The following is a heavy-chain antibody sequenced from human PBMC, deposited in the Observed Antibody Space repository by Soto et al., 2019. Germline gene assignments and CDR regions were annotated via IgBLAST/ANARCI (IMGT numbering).Heavy chain of an antibody. Sequence: GGSLRLSCSASGFTFSSYAMHWVRQAPGKGLEYVSAISSNGGSTYYADSVKGRFTISRDNSKNTLYPQMSSLRAEDTAVYYCAKALRYFDWLPDFDYWGQGTLVTVSS. CDR2: ISSNGGST. CDR3: AKALRYFDWLPDFDY. CDR1: GFTFSSYA. D-gene: IGHD3-9*01. V-gene: IGHV3-64D*06. J-gene: IGHJ4*02.